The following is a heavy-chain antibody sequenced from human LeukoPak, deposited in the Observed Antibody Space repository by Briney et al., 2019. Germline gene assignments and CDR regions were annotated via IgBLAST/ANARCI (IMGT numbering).Heavy chain of an antibody. V-gene: IGHV4-30-2*01. CDR3: ARDRKEGYGSGPFDY. J-gene: IGHJ4*02. CDR1: GGSISSGGYS. Sequence: PSETLSLTCAVSGGSISSGGYSWSWIRQPPGKCLEWIGYIYHSGSTYYNPSLKSRVTISVDRSKNQFSLKLSSVTAADTAVYYCARDRKEGYGSGPFDYWGQGTLVTVSS. D-gene: IGHD3-10*01. CDR2: IYHSGST.